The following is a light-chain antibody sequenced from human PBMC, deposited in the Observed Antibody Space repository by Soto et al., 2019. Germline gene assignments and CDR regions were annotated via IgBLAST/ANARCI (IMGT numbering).Light chain of an antibody. CDR1: SSDVGGFNY. CDR3: CSYSSNNSYV. J-gene: IGLJ1*01. CDR2: EVS. Sequence: QSVLTQPASVSGSPGQSITISCTGTSSDVGGFNYVSWYQQHPGKAPKLMIYEVSNRPSGVSNRFSGSKSGNTASLTISGLQPEDEADYYCCSYSSNNSYVFGTGTKVTVL. V-gene: IGLV2-14*01.